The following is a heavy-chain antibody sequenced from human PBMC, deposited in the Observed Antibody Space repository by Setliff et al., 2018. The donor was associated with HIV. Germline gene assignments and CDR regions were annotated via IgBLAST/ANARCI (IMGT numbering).Heavy chain of an antibody. CDR3: ARLLQGGNYAFDI. Sequence: PSETLSLTCAVYGASFNAYFWTWIRQPPGKGLEWIGYIYYSGSTNYNPSLKSRVIISVDTSKMQFSLKLRSVTAADTAMYYCARLLQGGNYAFDIWGQGTMVTVSS. J-gene: IGHJ3*02. CDR1: GASFNAYF. V-gene: IGHV4-59*08. D-gene: IGHD2-21*02. CDR2: IYYSGST.